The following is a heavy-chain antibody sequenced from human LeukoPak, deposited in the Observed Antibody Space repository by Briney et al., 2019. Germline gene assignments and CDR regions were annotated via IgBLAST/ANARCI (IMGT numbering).Heavy chain of an antibody. CDR2: IYTSGST. CDR1: GGSISSYY. J-gene: IGHJ6*02. CDR3: ARDLSDFWSGYLNYYYYYGMDA. Sequence: SETLSFTCTVSGGSISSYYWSWIRQPAGKGLEWIGRIYTSGSTNYNPSLKSRVTMSVDTSKNQFSLKLSSVTAADTAVYYCARDLSDFWSGYLNYYYYYGMDAWGQGTTVTVSS. V-gene: IGHV4-4*07. D-gene: IGHD3-3*01.